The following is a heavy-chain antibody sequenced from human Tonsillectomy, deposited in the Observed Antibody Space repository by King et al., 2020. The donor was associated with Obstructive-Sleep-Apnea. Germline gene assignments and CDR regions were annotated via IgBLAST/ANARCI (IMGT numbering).Heavy chain of an antibody. CDR1: GGSFSGYY. V-gene: IGHV4-34*01. D-gene: IGHD1-14*01. Sequence: VQLQQWGAGLLKPSETLSLTCAVYGGSFSGYYWSWIRQPPGKGLEWIGEINHSGSTNYNPSLKSRVTISVDTSKNQFSLKLSSVTAADTAVYYCARPRRGGWFDPWGKGTLVTVSS. CDR3: ARPRRGGWFDP. J-gene: IGHJ5*02. CDR2: INHSGST.